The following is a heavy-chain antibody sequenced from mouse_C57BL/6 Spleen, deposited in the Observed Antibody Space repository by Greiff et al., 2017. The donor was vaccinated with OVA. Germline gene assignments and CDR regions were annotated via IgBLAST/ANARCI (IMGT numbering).Heavy chain of an antibody. Sequence: EVKVVESGEGLVKPGGSLKLSCAASGFTFSSYAMSWVRQTPEKRLEWVAYISSGGDYIYYADTVKGRFTISRDNARNTLYLQMSSLKSEDTAMYYCTRDVRYFDYWGQGTTLTVSS. CDR1: GFTFSSYA. CDR2: ISSGGDYI. CDR3: TRDVRYFDY. V-gene: IGHV5-9-1*02. J-gene: IGHJ2*01.